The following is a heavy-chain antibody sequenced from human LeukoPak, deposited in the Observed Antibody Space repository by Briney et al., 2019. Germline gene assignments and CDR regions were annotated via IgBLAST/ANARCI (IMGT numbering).Heavy chain of an antibody. V-gene: IGHV4-59*08. D-gene: IGHD4-17*01. CDR2: IDYSGNT. J-gene: IGHJ4*02. CDR1: GGSISSSY. CDR3: PRATSYGDYVDY. Sequence: SETLSLTCTVSGGSISSSYWSWIRQPPGKGLEWIGYIDYSGNTNYNPSLKSRVTISVERSKNQFSLKLSSVTAADTAVYYCPRATSYGDYVDYWGQGTLVTVSS.